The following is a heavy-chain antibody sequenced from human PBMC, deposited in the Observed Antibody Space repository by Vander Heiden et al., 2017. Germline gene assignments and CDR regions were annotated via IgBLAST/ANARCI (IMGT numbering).Heavy chain of an antibody. Sequence: QVQLQQWGAGLLKPSETLSLTCAVYGGSFIGYYWRWLRQPPGKGLEWIGEINHSGSTNYNPSLKSRVTISVDTSKNQVSLKLSAVTAADTAVYYCARGRVTMVRGVITPRYGMDVWGQGTTVTVSS. J-gene: IGHJ6*02. CDR1: GGSFIGYY. D-gene: IGHD3-10*01. CDR3: ARGRVTMVRGVITPRYGMDV. CDR2: INHSGST. V-gene: IGHV4-34*01.